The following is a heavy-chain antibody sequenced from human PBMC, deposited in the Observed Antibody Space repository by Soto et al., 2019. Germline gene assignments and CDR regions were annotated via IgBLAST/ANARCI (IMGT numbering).Heavy chain of an antibody. CDR2: IIPIFGTA. CDR1: GGTFSSYA. D-gene: IGHD5-18*01. Sequence: QVQLVQSGAEVKKPGSSVKVSCKASGGTFSSYAISWVRQAPGQGLEWMGGIIPIFGTANYAQKFQGRVTITADESTSTAYRELSSLRSEDTAVYYCARGSEYSYGYSRYYYGMDVWGQGTTVTVSS. CDR3: ARGSEYSYGYSRYYYGMDV. J-gene: IGHJ6*02. V-gene: IGHV1-69*01.